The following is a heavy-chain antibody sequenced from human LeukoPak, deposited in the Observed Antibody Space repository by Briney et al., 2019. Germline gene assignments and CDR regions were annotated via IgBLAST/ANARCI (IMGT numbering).Heavy chain of an antibody. J-gene: IGHJ5*02. CDR3: ARAFDYGDYGGGFDP. D-gene: IGHD4-17*01. Sequence: PGGSLRLSCAASGFTFSSYSMNWVRQAPGKGLEWVSSISSSSSYIYYADSVKGRFAISRDNAKTSLYLQMNSLRAEDTAVYYCARAFDYGDYGGGFDPWGQGTLVTVSS. CDR2: ISSSSSYI. V-gene: IGHV3-21*01. CDR1: GFTFSSYS.